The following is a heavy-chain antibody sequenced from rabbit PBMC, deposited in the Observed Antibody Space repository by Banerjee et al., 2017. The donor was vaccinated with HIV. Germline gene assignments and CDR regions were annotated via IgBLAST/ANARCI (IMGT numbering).Heavy chain of an antibody. D-gene: IGHD6-1*01. CDR2: IGTGSGST. J-gene: IGHJ3*01. Sequence: QSLEESGGDLVKPGASLTLTCTASGLSFSSSYWIYWVRQAPGKGLEWIGCIGTGSGSTYYASWAKGRFTISKTSSTTVTLQMTSLTAADTATYFCARGGYYIAGYGGYGDGTRLDLWGPGTLVTVS. CDR1: GLSFSSSYW. CDR3: ARGGYYIAGYGGYGDGTRLDL. V-gene: IGHV1S40*01.